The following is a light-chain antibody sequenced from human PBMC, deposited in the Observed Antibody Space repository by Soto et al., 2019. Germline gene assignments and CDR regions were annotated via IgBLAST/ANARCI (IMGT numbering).Light chain of an antibody. CDR3: QTWGSYVI. J-gene: IGLJ2*01. Sequence: PVLTQSPSASASLGASVKLTCTLSRGHSSYAIAWHQQQPEKGPRYLMKLNSDGSHSKGDGIPDRFSGSSSRAERYLTISSLQSEDEDDYYCQTWGSYVIFGGGTKLTVL. CDR1: RGHSSYA. CDR2: LNSDGSH. V-gene: IGLV4-69*01.